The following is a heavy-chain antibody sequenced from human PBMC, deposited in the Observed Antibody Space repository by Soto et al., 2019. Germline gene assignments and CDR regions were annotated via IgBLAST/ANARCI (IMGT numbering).Heavy chain of an antibody. CDR1: GFTFSSYA. CDR3: AKALYGYSGYGDFDY. J-gene: IGHJ4*02. CDR2: ISGSGGST. D-gene: IGHD5-12*01. V-gene: IGHV3-23*01. Sequence: GGSLRLSCAASGFTFSSYAMSWVRQAPGKGLEWVSAISGSGGSTYYADSVKGRFTISRDNSKNTLYLQMNSLRAEDTAVYYCAKALYGYSGYGDFDYWGQGTLVTVSS.